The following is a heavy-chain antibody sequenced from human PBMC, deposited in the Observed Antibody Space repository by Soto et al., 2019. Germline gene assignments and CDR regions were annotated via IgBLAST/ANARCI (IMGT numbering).Heavy chain of an antibody. CDR2: LDAEDGET. Sequence: ASVKVSCKVSGYSLSDLSIHWVRQAPGKGLEWMGGLDAEDGETIYAQKLQGRGTMTEDTSTDTAYMELSSLTSEDTAMYYCATLPRTIERTPSAIWSFDSWGQGTLVTVSS. V-gene: IGHV1-24*01. J-gene: IGHJ4*02. D-gene: IGHD2-2*01. CDR1: GYSLSDLS. CDR3: ATLPRTIERTPSAIWSFDS.